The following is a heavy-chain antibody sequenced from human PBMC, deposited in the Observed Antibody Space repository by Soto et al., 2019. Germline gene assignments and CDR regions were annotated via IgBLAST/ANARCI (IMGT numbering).Heavy chain of an antibody. D-gene: IGHD1-26*01. CDR3: ARVQSYALSGATLTGSNKKPPRYALDI. V-gene: IGHV1-46*01. CDR1: GYTFTSYY. Sequence: QVQLVQSGAEVKKPGASVKVSCKASGYTFTSYYMHWVRQAPGPGLEWMGIINPSGGSTSYAQKFHGRVTMTRDTSTSTVYMELSSLRSEDTAVYYGARVQSYALSGATLTGSNKKPPRYALDIWGQGTMVTVSS. J-gene: IGHJ3*02. CDR2: INPSGGST.